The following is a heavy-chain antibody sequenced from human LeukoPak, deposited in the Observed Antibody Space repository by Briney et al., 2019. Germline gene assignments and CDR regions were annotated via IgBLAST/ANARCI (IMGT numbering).Heavy chain of an antibody. CDR1: GGSISSSSYY. D-gene: IGHD3-10*01. CDR2: IFCSGST. Sequence: SETLSLTCTVSGGSISSSSYYWGWIRQPPGKGLEWIGSIFCSGSTYYNPSLKSRLTISVDTSKNQFSLKLSSVTAADTAVYYCAREGLGELSLNDYWGQGTLVTVSS. V-gene: IGHV4-39*07. CDR3: AREGLGELSLNDY. J-gene: IGHJ4*02.